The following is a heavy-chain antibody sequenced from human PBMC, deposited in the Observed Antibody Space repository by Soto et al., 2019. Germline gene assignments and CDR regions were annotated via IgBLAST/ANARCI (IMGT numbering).Heavy chain of an antibody. CDR2: TSNSGST. V-gene: IGHV4-31*03. CDR1: GGSITSSGYY. J-gene: IGHJ4*02. D-gene: IGHD2-2*01. Sequence: QVQLQESGPGLVKPSQTLSLTCTVSGGSITSSGYYWSWIRQHPGEGLEWIGFTSNSGSTSYNPSPKSRVTISVDTSSNQFSLNLKSVTSADTAGYYCARGGGSTKVDYWGQGTLVTVSP. CDR3: ARGGGSTKVDY.